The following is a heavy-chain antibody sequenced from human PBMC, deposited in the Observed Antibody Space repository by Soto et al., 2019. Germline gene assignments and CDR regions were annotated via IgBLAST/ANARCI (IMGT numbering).Heavy chain of an antibody. Sequence: SLRLSCAASGFIFSAYAMAWVRQAPGKGLEWVSHIDSDGSSTTYADSVKGRFTISRDNAKNTLYLQMNSLRAEDTAVYYCASSTVTAYYYYYYGMDVWGQGTTVTVSS. CDR1: GFIFSAYA. CDR2: IDSDGSST. V-gene: IGHV3-74*01. J-gene: IGHJ6*02. CDR3: ASSTVTAYYYYYYGMDV. D-gene: IGHD4-17*01.